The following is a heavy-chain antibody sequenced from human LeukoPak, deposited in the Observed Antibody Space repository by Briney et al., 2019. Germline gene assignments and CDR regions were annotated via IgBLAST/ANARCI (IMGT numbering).Heavy chain of an antibody. CDR2: IYYSGST. Sequence: SETLSLTCTVSGGSISSGDHYWSWIRQPPGKGLEWIGYIYYSGSTYYNPSLKSRVTISVDTSKNQFSLKLSSVTAADTAVYYCARDFTDYYGMDVWGQGTTVTVSS. J-gene: IGHJ6*02. CDR3: ARDFTDYYGMDV. CDR1: GGSISSGDHY. V-gene: IGHV4-30-4*01.